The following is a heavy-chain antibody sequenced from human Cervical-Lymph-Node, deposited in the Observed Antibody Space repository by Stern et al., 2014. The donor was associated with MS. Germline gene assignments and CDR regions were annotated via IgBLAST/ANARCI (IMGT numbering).Heavy chain of an antibody. CDR3: TRGVTRSAYYYGLDV. CDR1: GYNFIVYY. D-gene: IGHD4-11*01. V-gene: IGHV1-46*01. CDR2: IIPGGGST. J-gene: IGHJ6*02. Sequence: VHLVESGAEVKKPGASVKVSCKTSGYNFIVYYIHWVRQAPGQGLEWMGVIIPGGGSTSYAQNFQGRVTMTSDTSTSTVYMELSSLKSEDTAVYYCTRGVTRSAYYYGLDVWGQGTTVIVSS.